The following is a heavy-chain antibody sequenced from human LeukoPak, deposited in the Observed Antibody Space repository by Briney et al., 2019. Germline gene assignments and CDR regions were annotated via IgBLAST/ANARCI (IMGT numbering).Heavy chain of an antibody. CDR1: GFTFSSYA. CDR2: IYSGGST. Sequence: GGSLRLSCAASGFTFSSYAMSWVRQAPGKGLEWVSVIYSGGSTYYADSVKGRFTISRDNSKNTLYLQMNSLRAEDTAVYYCAATGITMVRGVFDYWGQGTLVTVSS. D-gene: IGHD3-10*01. CDR3: AATGITMVRGVFDY. J-gene: IGHJ4*02. V-gene: IGHV3-53*01.